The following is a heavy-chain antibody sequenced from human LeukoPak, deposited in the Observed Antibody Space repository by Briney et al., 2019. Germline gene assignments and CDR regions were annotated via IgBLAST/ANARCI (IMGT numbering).Heavy chain of an antibody. D-gene: IGHD6-13*01. CDR2: INPNSGGT. CDR1: GYTFTGYY. J-gene: IGHJ6*03. V-gene: IGHV1-2*02. CDR3: ARDRDSSSWYPVGYMDV. Sequence: GASVKVSCKASGYTFTGYYMHWVRQAPGQGLEWMGWINPNSGGTIYAQKFQGRVTMTRDMSTSTVYMELSSLRSEDTAVYYCARDRDSSSWYPVGYMDVWGKGTTVTVSS.